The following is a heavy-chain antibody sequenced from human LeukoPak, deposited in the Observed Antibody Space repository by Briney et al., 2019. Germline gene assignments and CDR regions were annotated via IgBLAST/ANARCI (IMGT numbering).Heavy chain of an antibody. CDR1: GGTFSSYA. J-gene: IGHJ5*02. V-gene: IGHV1-69*04. D-gene: IGHD3-9*01. Sequence: SVKVSCKASGGTFSSYAISWVRQAPGQGLEWMGRIIPILGIANYAQKFQGRVTITADKSTSTAYMELSSLRSEDTAVYYCARETEPTDYDILTGYYGWFDPWGQGTLVTVSS. CDR3: ARETEPTDYDILTGYYGWFDP. CDR2: IIPILGIA.